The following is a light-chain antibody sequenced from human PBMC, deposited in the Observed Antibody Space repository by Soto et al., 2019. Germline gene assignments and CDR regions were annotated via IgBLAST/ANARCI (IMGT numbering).Light chain of an antibody. J-gene: IGKJ3*01. Sequence: EIVLTDSPATLSLSPWEIATLSCRASQSVSSYLAWYQQKPGQAPRLLIYDASNRATGIPARFSGSGSGTDFTLTISSLEPEDFAVYYCQQRSNWPRITFGPGTKVDIK. CDR2: DAS. V-gene: IGKV3-11*01. CDR3: QQRSNWPRIT. CDR1: QSVSSY.